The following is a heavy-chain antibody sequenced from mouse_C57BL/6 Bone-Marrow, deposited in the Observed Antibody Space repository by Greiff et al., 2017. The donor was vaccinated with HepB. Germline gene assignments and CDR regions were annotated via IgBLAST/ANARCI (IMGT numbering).Heavy chain of an antibody. D-gene: IGHD1-1*01. CDR3: ARSDYYGSPLYAMDY. Sequence: QVQLQQRGAELVRPGSSVKLSCKASGYTFTSYWMHWVKQRPIQGLEWIGNIDPSDSETHYNQKFKDKATLTVDKSSSTAYMQLSSLTSEDSAVYYYARSDYYGSPLYAMDYWGQGTSVTVSS. J-gene: IGHJ4*01. CDR2: IDPSDSET. V-gene: IGHV1-52*01. CDR1: GYTFTSYW.